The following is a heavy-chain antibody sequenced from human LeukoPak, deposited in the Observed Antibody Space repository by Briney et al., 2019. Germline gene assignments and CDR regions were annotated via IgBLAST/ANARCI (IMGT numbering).Heavy chain of an antibody. V-gene: IGHV1-18*01. CDR2: IRAYNGDT. J-gene: IGHJ4*02. D-gene: IGHD1-1*01. CDR1: GYNFNTYG. CDR3: ARGAVNWNYYDY. Sequence: ASVKVSCKASGYNFNTYGISWVRQAPGQGPGWMGWIRAYNGDTKYSQKVQGRLTLTRDTSTSTDYMELGSLTSDDTAVYYCARGAVNWNYYDYWGQGTLVTVSS.